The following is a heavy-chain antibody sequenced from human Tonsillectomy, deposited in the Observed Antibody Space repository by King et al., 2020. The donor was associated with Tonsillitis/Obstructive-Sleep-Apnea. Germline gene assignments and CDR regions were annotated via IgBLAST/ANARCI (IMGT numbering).Heavy chain of an antibody. CDR3: ARRYKVGSEDYFDY. CDR1: GYSFTTYW. J-gene: IGHJ4*02. D-gene: IGHD5-12*01. Sequence: VQLVESGAEVKKPGESLTISCSGSGYSFTTYWIGWVRQMPGKGLEWMGIIYPGDSDTRYSPSFQGQVTISADKSISTAYLQWSSLKASDTAMFYCARRYKVGSEDYFDYWGQGTLVTVSS. V-gene: IGHV5-51*01. CDR2: IYPGDSDT.